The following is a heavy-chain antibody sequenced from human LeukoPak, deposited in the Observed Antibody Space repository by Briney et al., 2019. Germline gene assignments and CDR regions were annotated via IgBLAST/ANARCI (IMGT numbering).Heavy chain of an antibody. D-gene: IGHD2-15*01. Sequence: SETLSLTCTVSGGSISSYYWSWIRQPPGKGLEWIGYIYYSGRTNYNPSLKSRVTISVDTSKNQFSLKLSSVTAADTAVYYCARDTPPYYGSGGSCYQGGIDPWGQGTLVTVSS. J-gene: IGHJ5*02. CDR2: IYYSGRT. V-gene: IGHV4-59*01. CDR3: ARDTPPYYGSGGSCYQGGIDP. CDR1: GGSISSYY.